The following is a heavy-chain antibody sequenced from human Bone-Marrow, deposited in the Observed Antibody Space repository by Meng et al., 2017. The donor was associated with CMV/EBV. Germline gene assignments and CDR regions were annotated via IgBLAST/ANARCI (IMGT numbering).Heavy chain of an antibody. D-gene: IGHD6-19*01. CDR1: GYTFPNYA. V-gene: IGHV1-3*01. J-gene: IGHJ4*02. CDR3: ARGPYSSGWYGLVDY. Sequence: QVQLVQSGAEMKKPGASVKVSCKASGYTFPNYAIHWMRQAPGQRLEWMGLINPATSNAKYSQTFQGRVTITRDTSATTAYMELSGLRSEDMAIYYCARGPYSSGWYGLVDYWGQGTLVTVSS. CDR2: INPATSNA.